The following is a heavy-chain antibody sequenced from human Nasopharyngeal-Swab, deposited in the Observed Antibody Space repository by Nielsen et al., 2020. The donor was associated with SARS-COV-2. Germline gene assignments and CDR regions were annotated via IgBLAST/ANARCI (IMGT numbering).Heavy chain of an antibody. J-gene: IGHJ6*02. CDR2: IYYSGST. D-gene: IGHD2-2*01. Sequence: RQAPGKGLEWIGHIYYSGSTYYNPSLKSRVTISVDTSKNQFSLKLSSVTAADTAVYYCARDAAGYCSSTSCYAGTGMDVWGQGTTVTVSS. V-gene: IGHV4-30-4*01. CDR3: ARDAAGYCSSTSCYAGTGMDV.